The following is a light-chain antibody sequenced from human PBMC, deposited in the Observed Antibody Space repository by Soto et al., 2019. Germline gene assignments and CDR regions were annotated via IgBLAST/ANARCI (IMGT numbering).Light chain of an antibody. J-gene: IGLJ3*02. CDR3: SSYTSSSPRV. Sequence: QSALTQPASVSGSLGQSLTISCTGTSSDVGGYNYVSWYQQHPGKAPKLMIYDVSNRPSGVSNRLSGSKSGNTASLTISGRQAEDEADYYCSSYTSSSPRVFGGGTTLPVL. CDR2: DVS. CDR1: SSDVGGYNY. V-gene: IGLV2-14*03.